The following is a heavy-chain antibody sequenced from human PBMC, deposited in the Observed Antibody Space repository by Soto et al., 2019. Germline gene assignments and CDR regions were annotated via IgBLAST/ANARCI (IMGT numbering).Heavy chain of an antibody. CDR2: ISNSFSDGNT. CDR3: AKVFSPEGGNYFDH. V-gene: IGHV3-23*01. Sequence: DAQLLESGGGLVQPGGSLRLSCAASGFTFGNYAMNWVRQAPGKGLEWVSAISNSFSDGNTHYADSVKGRFTISRDNDKNTVFLEMNSLRDDDTAVYYCAKVFSPEGGNYFDHWGQGTLVTVSS. J-gene: IGHJ4*02. CDR1: GFTFGNYA.